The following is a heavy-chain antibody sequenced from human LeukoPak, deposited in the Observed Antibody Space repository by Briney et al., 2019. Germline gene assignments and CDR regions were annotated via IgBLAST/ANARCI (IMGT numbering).Heavy chain of an antibody. V-gene: IGHV3-30-3*01. Sequence: GGSLRLSCAASGFTFSSYAMHWVRQAPGKGLEWVAVISYDGSNKYYADSVKGRFTISRDNSKNTLYLQMNSLRAEDTAVYYCATTYYDSSGYHEYFQHWGQGTLVTVSS. D-gene: IGHD3-22*01. CDR2: ISYDGSNK. CDR3: ATTYYDSSGYHEYFQH. J-gene: IGHJ1*01. CDR1: GFTFSSYA.